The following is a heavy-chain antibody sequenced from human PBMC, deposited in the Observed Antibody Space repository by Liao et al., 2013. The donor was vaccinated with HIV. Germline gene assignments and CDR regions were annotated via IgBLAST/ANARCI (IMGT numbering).Heavy chain of an antibody. D-gene: IGHD5-24*01. J-gene: IGHJ6*03. CDR2: IYYSGST. CDR1: GGSISSSTYY. V-gene: IGHV4-39*02. CDR3: ARVGMTTITGYYYYIDV. Sequence: QLQLQESGPGLVKPSETLSLTCTVSGGSISSSTYYWGWIRQPPGKGLEWIGSIYYSGSTYYNPSLRSRVTISVDTSKNHFSLRLSSVTAADTAVYYCARVGMTTITGYYYYIDVWGKGTTVTVSS.